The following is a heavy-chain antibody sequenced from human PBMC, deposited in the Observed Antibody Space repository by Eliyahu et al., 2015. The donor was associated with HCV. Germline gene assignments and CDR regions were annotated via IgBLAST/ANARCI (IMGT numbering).Heavy chain of an antibody. V-gene: IGHV3-72*01. J-gene: IGHJ4*02. CDR3: VVYIYGYIH. Sequence: TFSEHHMDWVRQAPGKGLEWVGRSKNKPTNYITDYAASLQDXFIISRDDSQNSLYLQMSRLETGDTAVYYCVVYIYGYIHWGQGTLVTVSS. D-gene: IGHD5/OR15-5a*01. CDR1: TFSEHH. CDR2: SKNKPTNYIT.